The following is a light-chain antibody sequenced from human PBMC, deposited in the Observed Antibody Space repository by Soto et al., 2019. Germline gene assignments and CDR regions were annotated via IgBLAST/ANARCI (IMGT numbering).Light chain of an antibody. CDR2: AAS. CDR3: QQLNNYSPRLT. V-gene: IGKV1-9*01. CDR1: QGVSSK. Sequence: IHLTQSPSSLSASVGDRVTITCRASQGVSSKLAWYQQKPGKAPKLLIYAASTLQSGVPSRFSGSGSGTDFTLTISSLQPEDFATYYCQQLNNYSPRLTFGGGTKVEIK. J-gene: IGKJ4*01.